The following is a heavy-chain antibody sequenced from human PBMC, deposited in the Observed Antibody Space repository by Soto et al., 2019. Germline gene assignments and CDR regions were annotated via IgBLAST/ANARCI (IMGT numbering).Heavy chain of an antibody. V-gene: IGHV3-74*01. CDR3: ARGGENDCGDYDWFDP. D-gene: IGHD4-17*01. CDR2: INSDGSST. Sequence: EVQLVESGGGLVQPGGSLRLSCAASGFTFSSYWMHWVRQAPGKGLVWVSRINSDGSSTSYADSVKGRFTISRDNAKNTLYLQMNSLRAEDTAVYYCARGGENDCGDYDWFDPWGQGTLVTVSS. CDR1: GFTFSSYW. J-gene: IGHJ5*02.